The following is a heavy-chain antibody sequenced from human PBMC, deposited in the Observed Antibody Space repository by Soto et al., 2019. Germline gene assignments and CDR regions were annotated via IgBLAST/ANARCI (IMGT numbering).Heavy chain of an antibody. CDR1: GGSFSGYY. J-gene: IGHJ4*02. D-gene: IGHD2-15*01. Sequence: PSETLSLTCAVYGGSFSGYYWRWIRQPPGKGLEWIGEINHRGSTNYNPSLKSRVTISVDTSKNQFSLKLSSVTAADTAVYYCARGVRYCSGGSCYGYFFDYWGQGTLVT. V-gene: IGHV4-34*01. CDR2: INHRGST. CDR3: ARGVRYCSGGSCYGYFFDY.